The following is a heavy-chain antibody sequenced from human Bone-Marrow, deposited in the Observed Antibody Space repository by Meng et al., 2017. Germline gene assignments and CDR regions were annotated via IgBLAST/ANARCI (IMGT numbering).Heavy chain of an antibody. J-gene: IGHJ4*02. CDR1: GFTFSSYG. D-gene: IGHD3-22*01. V-gene: IGHV3-7*01. CDR2: IKQDGSEK. Sequence: GESLKIPCAASGFTFSSYGMHWVRQAPGKGLEWVANIKQDGSEKYYVDSVKGRFTISRDNAKNSLYLQMNSLRAEDTAVYYCARGLYYYDGSGYYYGYWGQGTLVIVSS. CDR3: ARGLYYYDGSGYYYGY.